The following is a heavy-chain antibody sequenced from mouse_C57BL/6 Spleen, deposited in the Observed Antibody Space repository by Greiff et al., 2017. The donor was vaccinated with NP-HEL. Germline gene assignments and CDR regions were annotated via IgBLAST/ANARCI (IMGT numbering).Heavy chain of an antibody. CDR2: INPNYGTT. V-gene: IGHV1-39*01. CDR3: AFATLVATPAGFAY. CDR1: GYSFTDYN. J-gene: IGHJ3*01. Sequence: EVQLQQSGPELVKPGASVKISCKASGYSFTDYNMNWVKQSNGKSLEWIGVINPNYGTTSYNQKFKGKATLTVDQSSSTAYMQLNSLTSEDSAVYYCAFATLVATPAGFAYWGQGTLVTVSA. D-gene: IGHD1-1*01.